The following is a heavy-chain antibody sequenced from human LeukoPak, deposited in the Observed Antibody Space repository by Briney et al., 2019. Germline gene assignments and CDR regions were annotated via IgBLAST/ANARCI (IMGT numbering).Heavy chain of an antibody. J-gene: IGHJ4*02. CDR1: GYTFTGYY. CDR2: INPNSGGT. V-gene: IGHV1-2*02. CDR3: ARSPFTMIGGFDYFDY. D-gene: IGHD3-22*01. Sequence: ASVKVSCKASGYTFTGYYMHWVRQAPGQGLEWMGWINPNSGGTNYAQKLQGRVTMTTDTSTSTAYMELRSLRSDDTAVYYCARSPFTMIGGFDYFDYWGQGTLVTVSS.